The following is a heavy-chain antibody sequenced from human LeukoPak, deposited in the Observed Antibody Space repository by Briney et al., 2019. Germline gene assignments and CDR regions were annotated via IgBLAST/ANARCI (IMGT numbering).Heavy chain of an antibody. CDR3: ATEGGSSAAFAF. CDR2: IRYDGSNK. D-gene: IGHD1-26*01. V-gene: IGHV3-30*02. CDR1: GFTFSSYG. J-gene: IGHJ3*01. Sequence: PGGSLRLSCAASGFTFSSYGMHWVRQAPGKGLEWVAFIRYDGSNKYYADSVKGRFTISRDNSKNTMYLQMNSLRIDDTAVYYCATEGGSSAAFAFWGQGTEVTVSS.